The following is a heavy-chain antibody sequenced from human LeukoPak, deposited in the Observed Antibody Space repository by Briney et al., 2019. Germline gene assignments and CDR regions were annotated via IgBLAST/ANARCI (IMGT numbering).Heavy chain of an antibody. CDR2: TYYRSKYYN. D-gene: IGHD3-9*01. CDR1: GDSVSSNRAA. V-gene: IGHV6-1*01. Sequence: SQTLSLTCMISGDSVSSNRAAWNWIRQSPSRGLEWLGRTYYRSKYYNDYAVSVKSRITINPDTSRNQFSLQLNSVTPEDTAVYYCAREVDGVNWFDPWGQGTLVTVSS. CDR3: AREVDGVNWFDP. J-gene: IGHJ5*02.